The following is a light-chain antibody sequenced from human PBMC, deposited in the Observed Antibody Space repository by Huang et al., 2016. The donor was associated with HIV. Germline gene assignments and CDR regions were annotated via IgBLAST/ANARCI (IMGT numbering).Light chain of an antibody. V-gene: IGKV4-1*01. Sequence: DIVMTKSPDSLTVSLGERATINCKSSQSLLHSSTRNNYLAWFRQKPGQPPTVLLYWAATRESGVPARFNGSGSVTDFSLTISSLQPEDVAVYYCQQYYSLPLTFGGGTKVEI. CDR1: QSLLHSSTRNNY. CDR2: WAA. CDR3: QQYYSLPLT. J-gene: IGKJ4*01.